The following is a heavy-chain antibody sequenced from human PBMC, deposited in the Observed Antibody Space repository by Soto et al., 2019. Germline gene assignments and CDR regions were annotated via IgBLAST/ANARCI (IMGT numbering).Heavy chain of an antibody. CDR1: GFTFDDYT. V-gene: IGHV3-43*01. CDR2: ISWDGGST. D-gene: IGHD3-22*01. CDR3: AKAGYYDSSGYRGYYYGMDV. Sequence: LRLSCAASGFTFDDYTMHWVRQAPGKGLEWVSLISWDGGSTYYADSVKGRFTISRDNSKNSLYLQMNSLRTEDTALYYCAKAGYYDSSGYRGYYYGMDVWGQGTTVTVS. J-gene: IGHJ6*02.